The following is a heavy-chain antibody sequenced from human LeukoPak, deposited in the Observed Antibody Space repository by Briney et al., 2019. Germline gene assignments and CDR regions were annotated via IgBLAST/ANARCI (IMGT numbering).Heavy chain of an antibody. CDR2: IRSSSSDI. CDR1: GFTFSSYS. J-gene: IGHJ3*02. Sequence: GGSLRVSCAASGFTFSSYSMNWVRQAPGKGMECVSSIRSSSSDIYYADSVKGRFTISRDNAKNSLYLQMNSLRAEDTAVYYCARVKRKPVVPAAPPFGKPDAFDIWGQGTMVTVSS. V-gene: IGHV3-21*01. D-gene: IGHD2-2*01. CDR3: ARVKRKPVVPAAPPFGKPDAFDI.